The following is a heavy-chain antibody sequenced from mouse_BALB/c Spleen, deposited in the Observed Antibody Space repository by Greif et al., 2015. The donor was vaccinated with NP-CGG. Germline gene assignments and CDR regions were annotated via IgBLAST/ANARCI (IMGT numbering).Heavy chain of an antibody. D-gene: IGHD2-4*01. J-gene: IGHJ1*01. Sequence: EVQLQQSGAELVKPGASVKLSCTASGFNIKDTYMHWVKQRPEQGLEWIGRIDPANGNTKYDPKFQGKATITADTSSNTAYLQLSSLTSEDTAVYYCARDEITTKNWYFDVWGAGTTVTVSS. CDR2: IDPANGNT. V-gene: IGHV14-3*02. CDR3: ARDEITTKNWYFDV. CDR1: GFNIKDTY.